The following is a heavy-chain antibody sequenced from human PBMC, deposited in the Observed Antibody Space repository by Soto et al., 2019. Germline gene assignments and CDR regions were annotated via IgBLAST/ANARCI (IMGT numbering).Heavy chain of an antibody. CDR3: ASRDPGTSVDY. J-gene: IGHJ4*02. V-gene: IGHV4-4*02. CDR1: GGSFTSNNW. D-gene: IGHD1-7*01. Sequence: RSLTCAVSGGSFTSNNWWTWVRQPPGQGLEWIGEIYRTGSTNYNPSLKSRVTISLDKSENQFSLKVTSLTAADTAVYYCASRDPGTSVDYWGQGTLVTVSS. CDR2: IYRTGST.